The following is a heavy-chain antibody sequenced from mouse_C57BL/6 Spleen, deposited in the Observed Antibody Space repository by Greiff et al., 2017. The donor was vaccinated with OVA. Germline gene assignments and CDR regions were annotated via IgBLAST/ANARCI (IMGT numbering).Heavy chain of an antibody. CDR3: ASRGLLRSYFDY. J-gene: IGHJ2*01. V-gene: IGHV1-50*01. CDR2: IDPSDSYT. D-gene: IGHD2-3*01. Sequence: VQLQQPGAELVKPGASVKLSCKASGYTFTSYWMQWVKQRPGQGLEWIGEIDPSDSYTNYNQKFKGKATLTVDTSSSTAYMQLSSLTSEDSAVYYCASRGLLRSYFDYWGQGTTLTVSS. CDR1: GYTFTSYW.